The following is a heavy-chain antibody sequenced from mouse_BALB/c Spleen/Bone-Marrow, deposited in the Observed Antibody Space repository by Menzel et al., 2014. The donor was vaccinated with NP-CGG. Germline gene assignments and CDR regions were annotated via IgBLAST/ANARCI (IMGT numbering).Heavy chain of an antibody. V-gene: IGHV4-1*02. J-gene: IGHJ3*01. CDR2: INPDSSTI. D-gene: IGHD1-2*01. Sequence: EVNVVESGGGLVQPGGSLKLSCAASGFDFSRYWMSWVRQAPGKGLEWIGEINPDSSTINYTPSLKDKFTISRVNAKNTLYLQKSKVRSEDTALYYCTRLHYYGYSAYWGQGALVIVST. CDR3: TRLHYYGYSAY. CDR1: GFDFSRYW.